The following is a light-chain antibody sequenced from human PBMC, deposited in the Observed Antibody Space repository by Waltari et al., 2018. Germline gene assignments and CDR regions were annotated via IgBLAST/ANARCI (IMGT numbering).Light chain of an antibody. CDR1: SSDIGGYNY. J-gene: IGLJ2*01. CDR3: SSYIDSSTLEL. Sequence: QSALTQPASVSGSPGQSITISCTGTSSDIGGYNYVSWYQQVPGKAHKLMIYDVSNRPSGVSSRFSGSKSGNTASLTISGLQAEDEADYFCSSYIDSSTLELFGGGTSLTVL. V-gene: IGLV2-14*03. CDR2: DVS.